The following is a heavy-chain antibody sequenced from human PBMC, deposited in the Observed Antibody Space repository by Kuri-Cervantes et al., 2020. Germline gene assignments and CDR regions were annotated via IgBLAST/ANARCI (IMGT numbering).Heavy chain of an antibody. CDR3: ARGDDDYDYYYYYGMDV. CDR1: GFTFSSYS. J-gene: IGHJ6*02. D-gene: IGHD4-17*01. V-gene: IGHV3-21*01. CDR2: ISSSSSYI. Sequence: GESLKISCAASGFTFSSYSMNWVRQAPGKGLEWVSSISSSSSYIYYADSVKGRFTISRDNAKNSLYLQMNSLRDEDTAVYYCARGDDDYDYYYYYGMDVWGQGTTVTVSS.